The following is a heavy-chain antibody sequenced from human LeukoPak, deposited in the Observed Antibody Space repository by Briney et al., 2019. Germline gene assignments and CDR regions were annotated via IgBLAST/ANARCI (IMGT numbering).Heavy chain of an antibody. Sequence: SETLSLTCAVYGGSFSGYYWSLIRQPPGKGLEWIGEINHSGSTNYNPSLKSRVTISVDTSKNQFSLKLSSVTAADTAVYYCASGWSWFDPWGQGTLVTVSS. CDR1: GGSFSGYY. J-gene: IGHJ5*02. CDR3: ASGWSWFDP. V-gene: IGHV4-34*01. D-gene: IGHD3-10*01. CDR2: INHSGST.